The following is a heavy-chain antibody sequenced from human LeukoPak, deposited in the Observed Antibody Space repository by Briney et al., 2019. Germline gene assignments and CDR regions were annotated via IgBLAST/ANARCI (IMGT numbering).Heavy chain of an antibody. CDR2: ITSTGSTP. V-gene: IGHV3-48*03. Sequence: GGSLRLSCAASGFTFSTYEMVWVRQAPGKGLEWISYITSTGSTPYYSASVKGRFTISRDNVKNSLSLQMNSLRADDTAVYYCVKDHGWLLYSWGQGTLVTVSS. CDR1: GFTFSTYE. J-gene: IGHJ4*02. CDR3: VKDHGWLLYS. D-gene: IGHD3-9*01.